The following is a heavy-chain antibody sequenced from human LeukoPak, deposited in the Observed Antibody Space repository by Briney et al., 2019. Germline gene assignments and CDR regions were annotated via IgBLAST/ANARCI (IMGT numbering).Heavy chain of an antibody. CDR3: AKAYDWNYAFDY. V-gene: IGHV1-18*01. D-gene: IGHD1-7*01. CDR1: GYTFTNYG. Sequence: ASVKVSCKASGYTFTNYGISWVRQAPGQGLEWMGWISAGNGDTKYAQNLRGRVTMTTDTSTSTAYMELRSLRSDDTAIYYCAKAYDWNYAFDYWGQGTLVTVSS. J-gene: IGHJ4*02. CDR2: ISAGNGDT.